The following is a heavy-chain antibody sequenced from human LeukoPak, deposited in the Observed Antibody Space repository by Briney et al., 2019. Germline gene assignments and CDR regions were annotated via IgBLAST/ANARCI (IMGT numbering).Heavy chain of an antibody. CDR2: IYYSGST. CDR3: ARGNYGDYRWFDP. CDR1: GGSISSGGYY. J-gene: IGHJ5*02. Sequence: SETLSLTCTVPGGSISSGGYYWSWIRQHPGKGLEWIGYIYYSGSTYYNPSLKSRVTISVDTSKNQFSLKLSSVTAADTAVYYCARGNYGDYRWFDPWGQGTLVTVSS. D-gene: IGHD4-17*01. V-gene: IGHV4-31*03.